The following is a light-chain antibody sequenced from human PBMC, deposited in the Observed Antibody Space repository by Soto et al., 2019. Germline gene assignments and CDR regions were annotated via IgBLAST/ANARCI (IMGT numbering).Light chain of an antibody. Sequence: EIVLTQSPATLSLSPGERATLSCRASQSIYSYLAWYQQKPGQAPRLLIYDASSRATGVPARFSASGSGTEFTLTISSLEPEDFAVYYCQQRSGWPRTFGRGTKLEIK. J-gene: IGKJ2*01. CDR1: QSIYSY. V-gene: IGKV3-11*01. CDR2: DAS. CDR3: QQRSGWPRT.